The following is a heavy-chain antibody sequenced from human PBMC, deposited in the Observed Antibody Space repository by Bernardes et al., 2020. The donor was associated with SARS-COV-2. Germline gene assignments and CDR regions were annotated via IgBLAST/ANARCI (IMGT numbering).Heavy chain of an antibody. D-gene: IGHD6-6*01. V-gene: IGHV4-59*11. Sequence: SETLSLTCTVSGGSISSHYWCWIRQPPGKGLEWISPIYYSWSTTYNPSLKSLVTLSVDTSKSQFSLKLSSWTAADTALYSCATESRSRSSEWYFDLWGRGTLVTVSS. CDR1: GGSISSHY. J-gene: IGHJ2*01. CDR2: IYYSWST. CDR3: ATESRSRSSEWYFDL.